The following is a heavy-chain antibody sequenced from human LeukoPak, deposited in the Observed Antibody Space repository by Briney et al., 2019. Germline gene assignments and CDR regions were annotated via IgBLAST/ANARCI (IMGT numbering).Heavy chain of an antibody. V-gene: IGHV3-23*01. CDR1: GFTFSSYG. Sequence: GGTLRLSCAASGFTFSSYGMSWVRQAPGKGLEWVSAISGSGGSTYYADSVKGRFTISRDNAKNSLYLQMNSLRAEDTATYYCATYRQIQVPFEFWGQGTLVTVSS. J-gene: IGHJ4*02. CDR3: ATYRQIQVPFEF. D-gene: IGHD5-18*01. CDR2: ISGSGGST.